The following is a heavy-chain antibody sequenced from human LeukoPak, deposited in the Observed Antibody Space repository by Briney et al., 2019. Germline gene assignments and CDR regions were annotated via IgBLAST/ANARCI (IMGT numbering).Heavy chain of an antibody. CDR2: ISGSGGST. J-gene: IGHJ4*02. V-gene: IGHV3-23*01. D-gene: IGHD6-19*01. Sequence: PGGSLRLSCAASGFTFSRYTMSWVRQAPGKGLEWVSAISGSGGSTYYADSVKGRFPISRDNSKNTLYLQMNSLRAEDTAVYYCATLGPYSSGWPPFDYWGQGTLVTVSS. CDR1: GFTFSRYT. CDR3: ATLGPYSSGWPPFDY.